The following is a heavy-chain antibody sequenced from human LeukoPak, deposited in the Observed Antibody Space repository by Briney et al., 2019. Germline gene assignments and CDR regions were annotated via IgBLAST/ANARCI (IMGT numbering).Heavy chain of an antibody. CDR1: GFTFNSYG. V-gene: IGHV3-23*01. CDR2: ISGSGRST. D-gene: IGHD2-21*01. Sequence: GGSLRLSCAASGFTFNSYGMSWVRQAPGRGLEWVSAISGSGRSTYYADSVKGRFTISRDNSKNTLYLQMNSLRAEDTAVYYRAKPTLEDVIDAFDIWGQGTMVTVSS. J-gene: IGHJ3*02. CDR3: AKPTLEDVIDAFDI.